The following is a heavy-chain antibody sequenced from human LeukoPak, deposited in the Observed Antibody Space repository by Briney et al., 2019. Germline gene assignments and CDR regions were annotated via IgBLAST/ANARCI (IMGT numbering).Heavy chain of an antibody. CDR3: ARAGDGITIFGVVSCANYYYYYMDV. J-gene: IGHJ6*03. D-gene: IGHD3-3*01. CDR2: INHSGST. V-gene: IGHV4-34*01. Sequence: SETLSLTCAVYGGSFSGYYWSWIRQPPGKGLEWIGEINHSGSTNYNPSLKSRVTISVDTSKNQFSLKLSSVTAADTAVYYCARAGDGITIFGVVSCANYYYYYMDVWGKGTTVTVSS. CDR1: GGSFSGYY.